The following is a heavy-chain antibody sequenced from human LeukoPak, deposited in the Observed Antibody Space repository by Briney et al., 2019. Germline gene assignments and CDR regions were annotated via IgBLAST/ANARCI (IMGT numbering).Heavy chain of an antibody. CDR2: MYYSGST. V-gene: IGHV4-61*01. CDR3: ATYPFRGDTHYFDY. CDR1: GYSISSGYY. Sequence: SETLSLTCTVSGYSISSGYYWSWIRQPPGKGLEWIAYMYYSGSTNYNPSLKSRVSMSLDTSKNQFSLKLSSVTAADTAVYYCATYPFRGDTHYFDYWGQGILVTVSS. D-gene: IGHD3-10*01. J-gene: IGHJ4*02.